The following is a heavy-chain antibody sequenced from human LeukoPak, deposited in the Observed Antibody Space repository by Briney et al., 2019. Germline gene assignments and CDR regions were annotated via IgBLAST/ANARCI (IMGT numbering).Heavy chain of an antibody. CDR3: ARAPGSSSWFGYDDY. J-gene: IGHJ4*02. CDR1: GFTFSSYAMH. Sequence: LRLSCAASGFTFSSYAMHWVRQPPGKGLEWIGYIYYSGSTYYNPSLKSRVTISVDTSKNQFSLKLSSVTAADTAVYYCARAPGSSSWFGYDDYWGQGTLVTVSS. D-gene: IGHD6-13*01. CDR2: IYYSGST. V-gene: IGHV4-30-4*01.